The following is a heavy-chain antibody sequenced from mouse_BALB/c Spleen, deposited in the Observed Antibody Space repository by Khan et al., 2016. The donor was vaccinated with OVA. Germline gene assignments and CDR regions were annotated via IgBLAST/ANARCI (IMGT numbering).Heavy chain of an antibody. J-gene: IGHJ2*01. CDR1: GFYIKDTY. CDR2: IDPANGNT. V-gene: IGHV14-3*02. CDR3: AIINA. Sequence: VQLKQSGAELVKPAASVKLSCTASGFYIKDTYMHWVKQRPEQGLEWIGRIDPANGNTKYDPKFSGKATITADTSSNTAYLTHSSLTSEDTADYYCAIINAWGQGTTLTVSS.